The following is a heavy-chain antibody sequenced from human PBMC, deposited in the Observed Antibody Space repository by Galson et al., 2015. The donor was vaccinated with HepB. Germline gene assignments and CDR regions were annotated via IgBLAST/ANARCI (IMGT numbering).Heavy chain of an antibody. V-gene: IGHV3-30*03. J-gene: IGHJ4*02. Sequence: SLRLSCAASGFTFSSYGMHWVRQAPGKGLEWVAVISYDGSNKYYADSVKGRFTISRDNSKNTLYLQMNSLRAEDTAVYYCARFGGLGGVPKSPDFDYWGQATLVTVSS. CDR2: ISYDGSNK. CDR1: GFTFSSYG. CDR3: ARFGGLGGVPKSPDFDY. D-gene: IGHD3/OR15-3a*01.